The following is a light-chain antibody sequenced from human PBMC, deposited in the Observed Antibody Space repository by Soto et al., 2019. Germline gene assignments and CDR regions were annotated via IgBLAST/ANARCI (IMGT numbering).Light chain of an antibody. Sequence: EIVLTQSPATLSLSPGERATLSCRASQSVSSYFAWYQQKPGQAPRLLIYDASNRATGIPARFSGSGSGTDFTVTISSLEPEDFAVYYCQQRSNWPPKYTFGQGTKLEIK. CDR2: DAS. CDR1: QSVSSY. CDR3: QQRSNWPPKYT. J-gene: IGKJ2*01. V-gene: IGKV3-11*01.